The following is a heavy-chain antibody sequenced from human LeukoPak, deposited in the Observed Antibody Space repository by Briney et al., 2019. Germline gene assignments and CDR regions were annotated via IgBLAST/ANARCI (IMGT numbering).Heavy chain of an antibody. V-gene: IGHV4-39*07. Sequence: PSETLSLTCTVSGGSISSSSYYWGWIRQPPGKGLEWIGSIYYSGSTYYNASLKSRVTISVDTSKNQFSLKLSSVTAADTAVYYCARDRNYDFWSGYYTPGFDYWGQGTLVTVSS. CDR3: ARDRNYDFWSGYYTPGFDY. CDR2: IYYSGST. J-gene: IGHJ4*02. D-gene: IGHD3-3*01. CDR1: GGSISSSSYY.